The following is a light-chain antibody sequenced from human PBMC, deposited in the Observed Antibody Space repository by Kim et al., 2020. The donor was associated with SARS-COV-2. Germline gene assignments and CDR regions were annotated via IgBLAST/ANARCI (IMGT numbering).Light chain of an antibody. J-gene: IGKJ4*01. CDR1: QSIITY. V-gene: IGKV1-39*01. Sequence: DIQMTQSPSSLSASVGDRVTITCRASQSIITYLNWYQQKPGKAPKVLIYAASNLESGVASRFSGSGSGTDFSLIISSLQPEDSATYYCQQSYSTPPTFGGGTKVDIK. CDR3: QQSYSTPPT. CDR2: AAS.